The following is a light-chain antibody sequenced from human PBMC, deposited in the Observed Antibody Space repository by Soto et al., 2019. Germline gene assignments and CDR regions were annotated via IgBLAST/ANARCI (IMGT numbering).Light chain of an antibody. CDR2: HAS. Sequence: DIQMTQSPSTLPASVGDXVTITCRASQSISNWLAWYQQEPGTAPKLLIYHASTLESGVPSRFSGSGSGTEFTLTISSLQPDDFATYYCQQYMSYSFGQGTKV. CDR3: QQYMSYS. V-gene: IGKV1-5*01. J-gene: IGKJ1*01. CDR1: QSISNW.